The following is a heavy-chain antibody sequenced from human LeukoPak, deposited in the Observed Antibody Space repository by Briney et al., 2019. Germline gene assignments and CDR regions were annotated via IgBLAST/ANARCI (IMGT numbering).Heavy chain of an antibody. CDR3: ASYDFWSGPGGY. CDR1: GGSFSGYY. D-gene: IGHD3-3*01. Sequence: SETLSLTCAVYGGSFSGYYWSWIRQPPGKGLEWIGEINHSGSTNYNPSLKSRVTISVDTSKNQFSLKLSSVTAADTAVYYCASYDFWSGPGGYWGQETLVTVSS. CDR2: INHSGST. V-gene: IGHV4-34*01. J-gene: IGHJ4*02.